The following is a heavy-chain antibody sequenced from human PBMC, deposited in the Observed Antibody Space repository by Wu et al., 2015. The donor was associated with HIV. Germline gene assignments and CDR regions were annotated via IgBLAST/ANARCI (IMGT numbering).Heavy chain of an antibody. D-gene: IGHD3-22*01. V-gene: IGHV1-69*05. CDR1: GGTFSNYA. Sequence: QVPLMQSGAELKRPGSSVKISCQASGGTFSNYAINWVRQGPGQGLEWMGGIIPIFGTANYAQKFQGRVTITTDESTSTAYMELSSLRSEDTAVYYCARVGGYYDSSGYRKRGFDYWGQGTLVTVSS. CDR3: ARVGGYYDSSGYRKRGFDY. J-gene: IGHJ4*02. CDR2: IIPIFGTA.